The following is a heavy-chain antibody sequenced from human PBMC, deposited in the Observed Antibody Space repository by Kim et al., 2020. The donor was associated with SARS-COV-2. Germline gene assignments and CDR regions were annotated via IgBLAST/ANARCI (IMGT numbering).Heavy chain of an antibody. CDR2: IWYDGSNK. CDR1: GFTFSRYG. Sequence: GGSLRLSCVTSGFTFSRYGIHWVRQAPGKGLEWVAVIWYDGSNKYYADSVKGRFTISRDNSKNTVYLQVNSLRAEDTAVYYCARDQVHYFDYWGQGTLVTVSS. V-gene: IGHV3-33*01. J-gene: IGHJ4*02. CDR3: ARDQVHYFDY.